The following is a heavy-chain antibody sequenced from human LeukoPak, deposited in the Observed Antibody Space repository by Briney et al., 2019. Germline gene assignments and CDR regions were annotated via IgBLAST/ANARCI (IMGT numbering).Heavy chain of an antibody. CDR1: GYTFTGYY. D-gene: IGHD6-19*01. CDR3: ARAGLPRIAVAGFDY. J-gene: IGHJ4*02. Sequence: ASVKVSCKASGYTFTGYYMHWVRQAPGQGLEWMGWINPNSGGTNYAQKFQGRVTMTRDTSISTAYMELSRLRSDDTAVYYRARAGLPRIAVAGFDYWGQGTLVTVSS. CDR2: INPNSGGT. V-gene: IGHV1-2*02.